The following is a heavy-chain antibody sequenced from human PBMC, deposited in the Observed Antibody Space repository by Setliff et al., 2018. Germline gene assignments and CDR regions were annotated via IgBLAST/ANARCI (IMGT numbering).Heavy chain of an antibody. D-gene: IGHD3-22*01. J-gene: IGHJ3*02. Sequence: PSETLSLTCSVSDVSIRSYWWCWIRQPPGKGLEWNGHIYYSGSTSYNPSLKTRFAISIDTSKSQFSLKLTSLTAADTAVYYCARWHYYDNGATYAFDIWGQGTLVTVSS. CDR3: ARWHYYDNGATYAFDI. CDR1: DVSIRSYW. V-gene: IGHV4-59*01. CDR2: IYYSGST.